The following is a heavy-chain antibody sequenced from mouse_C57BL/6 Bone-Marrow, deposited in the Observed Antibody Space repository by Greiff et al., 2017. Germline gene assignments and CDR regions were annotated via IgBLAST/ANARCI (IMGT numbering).Heavy chain of an antibody. CDR3: ARQQPWFAY. V-gene: IGHV1-64*01. CDR1: GYTFTSYW. Sequence: QVQLQQPGAELVKPGASVKLSCKASGYTFTSYWMHWVKQRPGQGLEWIGMIHPNSCSTNYNEKFKSKATLTVDKSSSTSYMQLSSLTSEDSAVYYCARQQPWFAYWGQGTLVTVSA. J-gene: IGHJ3*01. D-gene: IGHD6-1*01. CDR2: IHPNSCST.